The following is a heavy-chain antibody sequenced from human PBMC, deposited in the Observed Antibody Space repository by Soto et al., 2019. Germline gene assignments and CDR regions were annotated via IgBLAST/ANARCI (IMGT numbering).Heavy chain of an antibody. CDR3: AKASRGYYYYYCLDV. CDR1: GFTFSSYA. J-gene: IGHJ6*02. D-gene: IGHD2-2*01. Sequence: PGGSLRLSCAASGFTFSSYAMSWVRQAPGKGLEWVSAISGSGGSTYYADSVKGRFTTSRDNSKNTLYLQMNSLRAEDTAVYYCAKASRGYYYYYCLDVWGQGTTVTVSS. V-gene: IGHV3-23*01. CDR2: ISGSGGST.